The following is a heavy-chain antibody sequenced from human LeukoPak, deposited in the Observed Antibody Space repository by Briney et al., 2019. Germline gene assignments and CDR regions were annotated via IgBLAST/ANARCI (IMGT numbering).Heavy chain of an antibody. D-gene: IGHD5-18*01. V-gene: IGHV4-31*03. CDR1: GGSISSGGYY. Sequence: SQTLSLTCTVSGGSISSGGYYWSWIRQHPGKGLEWIGYIYYSGSTYYNPSLKSRVTISVDTSKNQFSLKLSSVTAADTAVYYCAIGPLGYSYGMDVWGQGTTVTVSS. CDR2: IYYSGST. CDR3: AIGPLGYSYGMDV. J-gene: IGHJ6*02.